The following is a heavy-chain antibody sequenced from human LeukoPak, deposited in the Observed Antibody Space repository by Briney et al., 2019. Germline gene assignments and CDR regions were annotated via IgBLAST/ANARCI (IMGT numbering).Heavy chain of an antibody. J-gene: IGHJ4*02. CDR1: GFTFSNYG. V-gene: IGHV3-20*04. CDR3: ARDDALSSGSYSEY. CDR2: INWNGGNT. Sequence: GGSLRLSCGASGFTFSNYGMSWVRQAPGKGLEWVSGINWNGGNTDYADSVKGRFTISRDNAKNSLYLQMNSLRAEDTALYYCARDDALSSGSYSEYWGQGTLVTVSS. D-gene: IGHD1-26*01.